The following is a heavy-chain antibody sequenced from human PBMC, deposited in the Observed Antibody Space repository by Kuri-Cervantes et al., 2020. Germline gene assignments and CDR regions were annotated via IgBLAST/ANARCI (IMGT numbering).Heavy chain of an antibody. D-gene: IGHD3-3*01. J-gene: IGHJ4*02. CDR1: GFTFSSYW. CDR2: IKQDGSEK. Sequence: GESLKISCAASGFTFSSYWMSWVRQAPGKGLEWVANIKQDGSEKYYVDSVKGRFTISRDNAKNSLYLQMNSLRAEDTAVYYCARARTFGVVISYWGQGTLVTVSS. V-gene: IGHV3-7*02. CDR3: ARARTFGVVISY.